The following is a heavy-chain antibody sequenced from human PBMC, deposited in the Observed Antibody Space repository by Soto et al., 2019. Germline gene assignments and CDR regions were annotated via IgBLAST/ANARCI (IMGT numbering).Heavy chain of an antibody. CDR3: AKDPRETNSSGE. CDR1: GFTFSSYA. J-gene: IGHJ4*02. Sequence: SLILACAASGFTFSSYAMSWVRQAPGKGLEWVSAISGSGGSTYYADSVKGRFTISRDNSKNTLYLQMNSLRAEDTAVYYYAKDPRETNSSGEWDPVTLLPRSS. CDR2: ISGSGGST. D-gene: IGHD1-26*01. V-gene: IGHV3-23*01.